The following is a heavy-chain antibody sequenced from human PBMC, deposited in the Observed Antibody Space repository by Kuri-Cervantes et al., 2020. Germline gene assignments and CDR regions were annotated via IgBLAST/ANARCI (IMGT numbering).Heavy chain of an antibody. V-gene: IGHV1-8*01. Sequence: ASVKVSCKASGYTFTCYDINWVRQATGQGLEWMGWMNPNSGNTGYAQKFQGRVTMTRNTSISTAYMEPSSLRSEDTAVYYCARGIAAAAIPFDYWGQGTLVTVSS. CDR1: GYTFTCYD. J-gene: IGHJ4*02. CDR3: ARGIAAAAIPFDY. CDR2: MNPNSGNT. D-gene: IGHD6-13*01.